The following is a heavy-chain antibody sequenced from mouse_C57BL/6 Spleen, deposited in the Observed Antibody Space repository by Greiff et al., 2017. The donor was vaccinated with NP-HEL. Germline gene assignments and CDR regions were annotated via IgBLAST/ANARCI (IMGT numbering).Heavy chain of an antibody. J-gene: IGHJ4*01. V-gene: IGHV3-6*01. Sequence: EVQLVESGPGLVKPSQSLSLTCSVTGYSFTSGYYWNWIRQFPGNKLEWMGYISYDGSNNYNPSLKNRISITRDTSKNQFFLKLNSVTTEDTATYYCARDGYHGAMDYWGQGTSVTVSS. CDR2: ISYDGSN. D-gene: IGHD2-2*01. CDR3: ARDGYHGAMDY. CDR1: GYSFTSGYY.